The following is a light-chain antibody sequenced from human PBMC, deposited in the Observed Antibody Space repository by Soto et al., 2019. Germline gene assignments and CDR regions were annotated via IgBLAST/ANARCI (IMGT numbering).Light chain of an antibody. CDR1: QTVYNGF. V-gene: IGKV3-20*01. J-gene: IGKJ1*01. CDR3: QQYVSSPRT. CDR2: GAS. Sequence: EVVLTQSPATLSLSPGERATLSCRASQTVYNGFLAWYQQKPGQAPRLLIYGASSRATGIPDRFSGSGSGTDFTLTISSLEPEDFAVYYCQQYVSSPRTFGQGTKVDI.